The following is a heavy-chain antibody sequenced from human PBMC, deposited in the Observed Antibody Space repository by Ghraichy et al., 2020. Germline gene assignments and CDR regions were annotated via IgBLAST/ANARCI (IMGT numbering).Heavy chain of an antibody. CDR3: ARAGMAGNDFWSGYYPRLLYYGMDV. D-gene: IGHD3-3*01. J-gene: IGHJ6*02. CDR1: GFTFSSYG. V-gene: IGHV3-33*01. CDR2: IWYDGSNK. Sequence: LSLTCAASGFTFSSYGMHWVRQAPGKGLEWVAVIWYDGSNKYYADSVKGRFTISRDNSKNTLYLQMNSLRAEDTAVYYCARAGMAGNDFWSGYYPRLLYYGMDVWGQGTTVTVSS.